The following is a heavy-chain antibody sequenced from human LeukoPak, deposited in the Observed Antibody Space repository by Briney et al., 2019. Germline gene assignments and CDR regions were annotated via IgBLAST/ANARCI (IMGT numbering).Heavy chain of an antibody. CDR2: INHSGST. D-gene: IGHD5-12*01. CDR3: ARGGYSGYAH. Sequence: PSETLSLTCAVYGGSFSGYYWSWIRQPPGRGREWRGEINHSGSTNYNPSLKRRVTISVDTSKNQFSLKLSSVTAADTAVYYCARGGYSGYAHWGQGTLVTVSS. J-gene: IGHJ4*02. V-gene: IGHV4-34*01. CDR1: GGSFSGYY.